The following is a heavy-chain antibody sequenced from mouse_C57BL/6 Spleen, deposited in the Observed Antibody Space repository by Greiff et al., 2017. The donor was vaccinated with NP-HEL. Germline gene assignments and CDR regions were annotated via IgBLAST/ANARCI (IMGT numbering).Heavy chain of an antibody. Sequence: QVQLKQSGPELVKPGASVKISCKASGYAFSSSWMNWVKQRPGKGLEWIGRIYPGDGDTNYNGKLKGKATLTADNSSSTAYMQLSSLTSEDSAVYFCARSVDSSYYFDYWGQGTTLTVSS. V-gene: IGHV1-82*01. CDR3: ARSVDSSYYFDY. J-gene: IGHJ2*01. CDR2: IYPGDGDT. D-gene: IGHD3-2*01. CDR1: GYAFSSSW.